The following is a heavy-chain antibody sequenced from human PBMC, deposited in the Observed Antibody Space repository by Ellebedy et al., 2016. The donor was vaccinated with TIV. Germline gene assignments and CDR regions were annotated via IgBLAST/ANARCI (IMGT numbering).Heavy chain of an antibody. D-gene: IGHD3-10*01. J-gene: IGHJ5*02. V-gene: IGHV4-59*12. CDR2: IFSGGTT. CDR3: AGWRSYLISGGWLDP. Sequence: SETLSLTCTVSGGSISSYYWGWIRQPPGKGLEWLGKIFSGGTTYYHPSLKSRVSISVDTSKNQFSLKLRFVTAADTAVYYCAGWRSYLISGGWLDPWGQGTLVTVSS. CDR1: GGSISSYY.